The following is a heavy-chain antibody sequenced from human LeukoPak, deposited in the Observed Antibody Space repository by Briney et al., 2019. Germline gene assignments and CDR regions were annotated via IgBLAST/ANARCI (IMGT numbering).Heavy chain of an antibody. Sequence: PSETLSPTCTVSGGSISSSSYYWGWIRQPPGKGLEWLGSIYYSGSTYYNPSLKSRVTISVDTSKNQFSLKLSSVTAADTAVYYCARHGPPTYYYDSSGYHFDYWGQGTLVTVSS. J-gene: IGHJ4*02. V-gene: IGHV4-39*01. D-gene: IGHD3-22*01. CDR2: IYYSGST. CDR3: ARHGPPTYYYDSSGYHFDY. CDR1: GGSISSSSYY.